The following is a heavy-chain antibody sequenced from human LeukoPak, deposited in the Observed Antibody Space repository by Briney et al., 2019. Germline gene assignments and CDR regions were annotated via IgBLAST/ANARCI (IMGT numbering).Heavy chain of an antibody. Sequence: GGSLRLSCVTSGFNFSTFVMNWVRQAPGKGLEWISSISGSGSIPYYADPVKGRFTVSRDNSKHTSSLHMNSLRADDTAQYYCAKDGRFGDFDHWGQGTLVVVSS. CDR2: ISGSGSIP. D-gene: IGHD2-15*01. CDR1: GFNFSTFV. V-gene: IGHV3-23*01. J-gene: IGHJ4*02. CDR3: AKDGRFGDFDH.